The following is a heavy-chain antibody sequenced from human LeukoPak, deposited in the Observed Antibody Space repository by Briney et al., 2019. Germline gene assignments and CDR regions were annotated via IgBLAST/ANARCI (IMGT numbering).Heavy chain of an antibody. CDR2: ISGSGGST. CDR3: AKRGFMVGRSADDY. V-gene: IGHV3-23*01. CDR1: GFTFSSYA. J-gene: IGHJ4*02. D-gene: IGHD4/OR15-4a*01. Sequence: GGSLRLSCATSGFTFSSYAMSWVRQAPGKGLEWVSAISGSGGSTYYADSVKGRFTISRDNSKNTLYLQMNSLRAEDTAVYYCAKRGFMVGRSADDYWGQGTLVTVSS.